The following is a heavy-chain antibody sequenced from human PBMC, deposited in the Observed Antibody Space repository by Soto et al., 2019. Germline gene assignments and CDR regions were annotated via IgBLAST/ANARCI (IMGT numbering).Heavy chain of an antibody. J-gene: IGHJ4*02. D-gene: IGHD4-17*01. V-gene: IGHV3-15*07. Sequence: PGGSLRLSCAASCFTFSNAWMNWVRQAPGKGLYCVGRIKGKSDGVXXDYAAPVXXRFTSSRDDSXNTLYLQMKSLETEDXAVYYCTTYGDYVLDYWCQGTLVTVSS. CDR2: IKGKSDGVXX. CDR3: TTYGDYVLDY. CDR1: CFTFSNAW.